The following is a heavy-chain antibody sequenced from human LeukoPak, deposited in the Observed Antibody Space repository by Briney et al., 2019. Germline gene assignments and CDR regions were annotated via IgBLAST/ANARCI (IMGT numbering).Heavy chain of an antibody. Sequence: SETLSLTCTVSGGSISSGDYYWSWIRQPPGKGLEWIGYIYYSGSTYYNPSLKSRVTISVDTSKNQFSLKLSSVTAADTAVYYCARERRTVTTFLIDYWGQGTPVTVSS. V-gene: IGHV4-30-4*01. CDR3: ARERRTVTTFLIDY. CDR1: GGSISSGDYY. D-gene: IGHD4-11*01. J-gene: IGHJ4*02. CDR2: IYYSGST.